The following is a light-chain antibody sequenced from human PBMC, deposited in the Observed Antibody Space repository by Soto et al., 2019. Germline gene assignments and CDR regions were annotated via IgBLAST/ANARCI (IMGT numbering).Light chain of an antibody. CDR3: QQYINWPRT. CDR2: DAS. CDR1: QSVSSN. Sequence: EIVMTQSPATLSVSPGERATLSCRASQSVSSNLAWYQQKPGQAPRLLIYDASTRATGIPARFSGSGSGTEFTLTISSLQSEDFAVYYCQQYINWPRTFGQGTKVDI. V-gene: IGKV3-15*01. J-gene: IGKJ1*01.